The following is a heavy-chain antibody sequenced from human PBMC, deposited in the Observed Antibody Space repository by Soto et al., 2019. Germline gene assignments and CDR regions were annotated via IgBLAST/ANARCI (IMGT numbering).Heavy chain of an antibody. J-gene: IGHJ4*02. CDR3: ARHGPYCSSTSCYSDY. D-gene: IGHD2-2*02. CDR2: IYPGDSDT. V-gene: IGHV5-51*01. Sequence: PGESLKISCKGSGYSFTSYWIGWVRQMPGKGLEWMGIIYPGDSDTRYSPSFQGQVTISADKSISTAYLQWSSLKASDTAMYYCARHGPYCSSTSCYSDYWGQGTLVTVSS. CDR1: GYSFTSYW.